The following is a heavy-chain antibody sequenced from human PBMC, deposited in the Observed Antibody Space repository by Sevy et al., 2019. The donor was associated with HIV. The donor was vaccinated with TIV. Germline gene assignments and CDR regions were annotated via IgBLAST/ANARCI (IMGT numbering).Heavy chain of an antibody. CDR3: ARLGMTTISVDAFDI. Sequence: GESLKISCKGSGYRFNSYWIGWVRQMPGKGLEWMGIIYPGDSETRYSPSFQGQVTISANKSISRAYLQWSSLKASDTAMYYCARLGMTTISVDAFDIWGQGTMVTVSS. CDR2: IYPGDSET. CDR1: GYRFNSYW. J-gene: IGHJ3*02. D-gene: IGHD4-4*01. V-gene: IGHV5-51*01.